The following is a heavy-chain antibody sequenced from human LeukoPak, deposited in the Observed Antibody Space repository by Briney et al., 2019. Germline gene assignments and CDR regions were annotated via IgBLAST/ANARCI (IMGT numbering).Heavy chain of an antibody. CDR1: GGSFSGYY. CDR2: INHSGST. D-gene: IGHD2-21*02. CDR3: ARGLGDSGECRLSDLDY. Sequence: SETLSLTCAVYGGSFSGYYWSWIRQPPGEGLEWIGEINHSGSTNYKSSLKSRVTISVDASKSQFSLQLTSVTAADTAVYYCARGLGDSGECRLSDLDYWGQGTLVTVSS. J-gene: IGHJ4*02. V-gene: IGHV4-34*01.